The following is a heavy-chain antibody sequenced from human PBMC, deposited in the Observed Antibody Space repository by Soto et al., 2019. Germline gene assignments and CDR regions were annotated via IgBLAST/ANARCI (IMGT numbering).Heavy chain of an antibody. CDR1: GFTFSNAW. J-gene: IGHJ4*02. CDR2: IKSKTDGGTT. Sequence: GGSLRLSCAASGFTFSNAWMSWVRQAPGKGLEWVGRIKSKTDGGTTDYAAPVKGRFTISRDDSKNTLDLQMNSLKTEDTAVYYCTTDDYVGGYYFDYWGQGTLVTVSS. D-gene: IGHD3-16*01. CDR3: TTDDYVGGYYFDY. V-gene: IGHV3-15*01.